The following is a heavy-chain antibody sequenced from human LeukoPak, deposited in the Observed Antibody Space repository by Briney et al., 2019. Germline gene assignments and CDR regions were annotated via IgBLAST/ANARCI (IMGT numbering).Heavy chain of an antibody. J-gene: IGHJ3*02. CDR2: IYYSGST. CDR1: GGSMISGGYY. V-gene: IGHV4-31*03. Sequence: SETLSLTRTVSGGSMISGGYYWNWIRQHPGKGLEWIGYIYYSGSTYYNPSLKSRVTISVDTSKNQFSLKLSSVTAADTAVYYCARFDLVVTADDAFDIWGQGTMVTVSS. CDR3: ARFDLVVTADDAFDI. D-gene: IGHD2-21*02.